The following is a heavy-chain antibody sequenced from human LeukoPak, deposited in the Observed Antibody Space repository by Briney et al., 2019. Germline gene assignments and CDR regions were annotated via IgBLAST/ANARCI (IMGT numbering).Heavy chain of an antibody. V-gene: IGHV3-23*01. D-gene: IGHD5-18*01. J-gene: IGHJ4*02. CDR2: ISASASGGIT. CDR1: GFTFSSYA. CDR3: SKDFRYSSG. Sequence: GGSLRLSCAASGFTFSSYAMTWVRQAPGKGLEWVSGISASASGGITYYADSVKGRFTISRDNSKNTLYLQMNSLRAEDTAVYYCSKDFRYSSGWGQGTLVTVSS.